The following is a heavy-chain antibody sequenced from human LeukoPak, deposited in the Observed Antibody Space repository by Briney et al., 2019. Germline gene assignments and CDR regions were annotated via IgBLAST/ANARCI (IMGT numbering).Heavy chain of an antibody. CDR1: GGSISSSSYY. D-gene: IGHD4-17*01. J-gene: IGHJ3*02. CDR3: ARGPTVTNDAFDI. CDR2: IYYSGST. V-gene: IGHV4-39*01. Sequence: SETLSLTCTVSGGSISSSSYYWGWIRQSPGKGLERIGSIYYSGSTYYNPSLKSRVTISVDTSKNQFSLKLSSVTAADTAVYYCARGPTVTNDAFDIWGQGTMVTVPS.